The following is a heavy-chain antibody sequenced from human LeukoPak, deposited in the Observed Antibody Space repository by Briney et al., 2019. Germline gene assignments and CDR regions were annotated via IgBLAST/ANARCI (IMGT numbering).Heavy chain of an antibody. V-gene: IGHV3-23*01. CDR1: GFTFSSYA. J-gene: IGHJ5*02. Sequence: GGSLRLSCAASGFTFSSYAMSWVRQAPGKGLEWVSAISGSGGSTYYADSVKGRFTISRDNSKNTLYLQMNSLRAEDTAVYYCAKTYGSGSYYDIWFDPWGQGTLVTVSS. CDR3: AKTYGSGSYYDIWFDP. D-gene: IGHD3-10*01. CDR2: ISGSGGST.